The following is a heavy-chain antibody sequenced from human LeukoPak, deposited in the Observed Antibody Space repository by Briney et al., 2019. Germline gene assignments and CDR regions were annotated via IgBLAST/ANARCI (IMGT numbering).Heavy chain of an antibody. CDR2: INPSGGST. CDR3: AREDGSSGSLD. D-gene: IGHD3-22*01. V-gene: IGHV1-46*01. CDR1: GYTFTSYY. Sequence: ASVRVSCKASGYTFTSYYMHWVRQAPGQGLEWMGIINPSGGSTSYAQKSQGRVTMTRDTSTSTVYMELSSLRSEDTAVYYCAREDGSSGSLDWGQGTLVTVSS. J-gene: IGHJ4*02.